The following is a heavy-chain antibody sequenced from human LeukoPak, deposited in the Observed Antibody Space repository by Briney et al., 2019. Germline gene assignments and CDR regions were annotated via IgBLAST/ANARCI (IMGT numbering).Heavy chain of an antibody. J-gene: IGHJ4*02. V-gene: IGHV4-59*08. CDR3: ARMGNPATVTADY. CDR1: GGSMRSYY. Sequence: SETLSLTCTVSGGSMRSYYWSWIRQPPGKGLEWIGYIYYSGSTIYNPSLKSRVTISLDTSKNQFSLKLNSVTAADTAVYYCARMGNPATVTADYWGQGTLVTVSS. CDR2: IYYSGST. D-gene: IGHD4-17*01.